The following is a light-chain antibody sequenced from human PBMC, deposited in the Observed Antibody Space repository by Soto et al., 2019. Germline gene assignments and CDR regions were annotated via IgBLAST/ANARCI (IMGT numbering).Light chain of an antibody. J-gene: IGKJ1*01. Sequence: EIVLTQSPGALSWSPGGRATLSCSSSQRFSSSYIALYQQKPGHAPRHRSYGASSTAAGIPSSFSGSGTGTDFNLTMSSLEREDFTVYYYQQYDSSPSTFGKG. CDR2: GAS. CDR1: QRFSSSY. CDR3: QQYDSSPST. V-gene: IGKV3-20*01.